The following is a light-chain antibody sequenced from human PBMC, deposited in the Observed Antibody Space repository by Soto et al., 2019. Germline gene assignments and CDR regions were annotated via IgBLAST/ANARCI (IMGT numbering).Light chain of an antibody. CDR2: EVN. Sequence: ALPQPSYESGSSGQSITISCTGTSSNVGSYKLVSWYQQHPGKAPKLMIFEVNKRPSGVSNRFSGSKSGNTASLTISGLEVEDEADYYCCSSGGSPTYVFGTGTKVTVL. CDR1: SSNVGSYKL. CDR3: CSSGGSPTYV. J-gene: IGLJ1*01. V-gene: IGLV2-23*02.